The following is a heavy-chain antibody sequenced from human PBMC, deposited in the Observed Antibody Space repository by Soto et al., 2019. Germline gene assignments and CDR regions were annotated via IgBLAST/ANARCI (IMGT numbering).Heavy chain of an antibody. D-gene: IGHD3-9*01. CDR3: ARVRRRYYDILTVYEVPAEHEMYNWFDP. V-gene: IGHV3-33*01. CDR1: GFTFSSYG. CDR2: IWYDGSNK. J-gene: IGHJ5*02. Sequence: QVQLVESGGGVVQPGRSLRLSCAASGFTFSSYGMHWVRQAPGKGLEWVAVIWYDGSNKYYADSVKGRFTISRDNSKNTLYLQMNSLRAEDTAVYYCARVRRRYYDILTVYEVPAEHEMYNWFDPWGQGTLVTVSS.